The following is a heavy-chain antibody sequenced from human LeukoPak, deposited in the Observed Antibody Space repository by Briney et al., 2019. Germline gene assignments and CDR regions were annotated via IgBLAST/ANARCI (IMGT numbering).Heavy chain of an antibody. CDR1: GFTFSSYG. V-gene: IGHV3-30*18. Sequence: GGSLRLSCAASGFTFSSYGMHWVRQAPGKGLEWVAVISYDGSNKYYADSVKGRFTISRDNSMNTLYLQMNSLRAEDTAVYYCAKGGGRHDGAFDIWGQGTMVTVSS. CDR3: AKGGGRHDGAFDI. CDR2: ISYDGSNK. J-gene: IGHJ3*02. D-gene: IGHD1-26*01.